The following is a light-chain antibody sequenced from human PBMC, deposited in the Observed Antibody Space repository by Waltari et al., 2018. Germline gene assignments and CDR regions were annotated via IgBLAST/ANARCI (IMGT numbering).Light chain of an antibody. CDR1: KLGDKY. CDR3: QAWDSSTVV. V-gene: IGLV3-1*01. J-gene: IGLJ2*01. CDR2: QDS. Sequence: SHELTQPPSVSVSPGQTARITCPGDKLGDKYVCCYQQKPGQSPVLVIFQDSKRRSGIPERFSGSNSGNTATLTISGTQAMDEADYYCQAWDSSTVVFGGGTKLTVL.